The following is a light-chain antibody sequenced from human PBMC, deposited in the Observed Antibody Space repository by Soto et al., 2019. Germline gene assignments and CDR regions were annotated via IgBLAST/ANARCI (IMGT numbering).Light chain of an antibody. Sequence: QSALTQPPSASGSPGQSVTISCTGTSSDVGGYNYASWYQQHPGKAPKLMIYEVSKRPSGVPDRFSGSKSGNTASLTVSGLQAEDEADYYCCSYAGSNNFPYVFGTGTKATVL. CDR1: SSDVGGYNY. CDR3: CSYAGSNNFPYV. J-gene: IGLJ1*01. CDR2: EVS. V-gene: IGLV2-8*01.